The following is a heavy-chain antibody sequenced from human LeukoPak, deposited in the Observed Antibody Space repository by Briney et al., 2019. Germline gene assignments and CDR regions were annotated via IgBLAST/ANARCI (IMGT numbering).Heavy chain of an antibody. CDR2: VWQGGSNK. J-gene: IGHJ4*02. D-gene: IGHD3-10*01. Sequence: GVTLRLSCTAPGFTFSSYAIHWIRQAPGKGLEWVANVWQGGSNKYYADSVKGRFTIPRDNSKNTVYLQMNSLRAEDTAVYYCTRELFGSGSCPDYWGQGTLVTVSS. CDR1: GFTFSSYA. CDR3: TRELFGSGSCPDY. V-gene: IGHV3-33*08.